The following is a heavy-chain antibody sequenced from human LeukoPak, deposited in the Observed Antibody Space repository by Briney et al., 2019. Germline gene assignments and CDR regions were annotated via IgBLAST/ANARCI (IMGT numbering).Heavy chain of an antibody. CDR1: GGSISSYY. J-gene: IGHJ4*02. CDR2: IYGSGYT. V-gene: IGHV4-59*01. D-gene: IGHD6-19*01. Sequence: SETLSLTCTVSGGSISSYYWSWIRQPPGKGLEWIGYIYGSGYTNYNPSLKSRVTMSIDTSKNHFSLKLTSVTAADTATYYCARETSLAGFASGLGFNYWGQGILVTVSS. CDR3: ARETSLAGFASGLGFNY.